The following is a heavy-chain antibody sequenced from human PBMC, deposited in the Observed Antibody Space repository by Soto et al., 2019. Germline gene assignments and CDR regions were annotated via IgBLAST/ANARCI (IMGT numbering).Heavy chain of an antibody. D-gene: IGHD3-3*01. CDR1: GYTFSSYR. Sequence: ASVKVSCKASGYTFSSYRISWLRQAPGQGLEWMGWISTYNANTNYAQKLQGRVTMTTDTSTSTAYMELRSLRSDDTAVYYCARDTYYDFWSGYQKYYFDYWGQGTLVTVSS. CDR3: ARDTYYDFWSGYQKYYFDY. CDR2: ISTYNANT. V-gene: IGHV1-18*04. J-gene: IGHJ4*02.